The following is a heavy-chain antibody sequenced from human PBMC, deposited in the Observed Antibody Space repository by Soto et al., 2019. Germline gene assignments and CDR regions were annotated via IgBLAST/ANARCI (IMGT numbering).Heavy chain of an antibody. CDR3: ARDRGQLGMRSIQMGIGAFDI. Sequence: LSLTCTVSGGSISSYYWSWTRQPAGKGLEWIGRIYTSGSTNYNPSLKSRVTMSVDTSKNQFSLKLSSVTAADTAVYYCARDRGQLGMRSIQMGIGAFDIWGQGTTVTVSS. D-gene: IGHD2-2*01. CDR1: GGSISSYY. CDR2: IYTSGST. J-gene: IGHJ3*02. V-gene: IGHV4-4*07.